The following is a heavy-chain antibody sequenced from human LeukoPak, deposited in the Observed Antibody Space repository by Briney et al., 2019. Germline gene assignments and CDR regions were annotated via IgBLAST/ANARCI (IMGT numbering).Heavy chain of an antibody. CDR2: ISSSSSYI. CDR1: GFTFSSYS. CDR3: AGGTLRGEWLRLGLDAFDI. J-gene: IGHJ3*02. V-gene: IGHV3-21*01. Sequence: NPGGSLRLSCAASGFTFSSYSMNWVRQAPGKGLEWVSSISSSSSYIYYADSVKGRFTISRDNAKNSLYLQMNSLRDEDTAVYYCAGGTLRGEWLRLGLDAFDIWGQGTMVTVSS. D-gene: IGHD5-12*01.